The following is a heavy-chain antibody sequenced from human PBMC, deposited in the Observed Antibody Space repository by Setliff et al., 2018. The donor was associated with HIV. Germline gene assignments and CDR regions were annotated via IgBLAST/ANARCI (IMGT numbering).Heavy chain of an antibody. CDR1: GGSISSGGYY. D-gene: IGHD6-13*01. Sequence: SETLSLTCTVSGGSISSGGYYWSWIRQHPGKGLEWIGYIYYRGSTYYNPSLKSRVTISVDTSKNQFSLKLSLVTAADTAVYYRARGGAGDPRKQQLAWYYGMDVWGQGTTVTVSS. CDR2: IYYRGST. CDR3: ARGGAGDPRKQQLAWYYGMDV. V-gene: IGHV4-31*03. J-gene: IGHJ6*02.